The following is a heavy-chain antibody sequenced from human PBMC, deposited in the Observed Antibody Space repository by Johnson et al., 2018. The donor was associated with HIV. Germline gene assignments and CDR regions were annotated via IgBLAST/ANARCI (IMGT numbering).Heavy chain of an antibody. J-gene: IGHJ3*02. CDR1: GFTFSSYG. CDR2: IRYYGSNK. CDR3: AKEDGSVGATTGNAFDI. V-gene: IGHV3-30*02. Sequence: QVQLVESGGGVVQPGGSLRLSCAASGFTFSSYGMHWVRQAPGKGLEWVAFIRYYGSNKYYADSVKGRFTISRDNSKNTLYLQMNSLRAEDTAVYYYAKEDGSVGATTGNAFDIWGQGTMVTVSS. D-gene: IGHD1-26*01.